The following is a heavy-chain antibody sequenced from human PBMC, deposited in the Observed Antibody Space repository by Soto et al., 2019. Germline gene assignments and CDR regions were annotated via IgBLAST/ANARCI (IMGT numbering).Heavy chain of an antibody. CDR2: ISSNGGST. CDR1: GFTFSSYA. J-gene: IGHJ4*02. Sequence: GGSLRLSCSASGFTFSSYAMHWVRQAPGKGLEYVSAISSNGGSTYYADSVKGRFTISRDNSKNTLYLQMNSLRAEDTAVYYCAKHYDSSGRYYFDYWGQGTLVTVSS. CDR3: AKHYDSSGRYYFDY. V-gene: IGHV3-64D*06. D-gene: IGHD3-22*01.